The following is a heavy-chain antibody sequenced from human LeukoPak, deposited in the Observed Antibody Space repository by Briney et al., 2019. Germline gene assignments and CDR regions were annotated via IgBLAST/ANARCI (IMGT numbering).Heavy chain of an antibody. V-gene: IGHV3-33*08. CDR2: IWYDGNNK. CDR3: ARSESGYDPVDY. Sequence: GGSLRLSCAASGFTFSSYGMHWVRKAPGKGLEWVAVIWYDGNNKYYADSVKGRFTVSRDNSKNTLYLRMNSVRAEDTAVYYCARSESGYDPVDYWGQGTLVTVSS. J-gene: IGHJ4*02. D-gene: IGHD5-12*01. CDR1: GFTFSSYG.